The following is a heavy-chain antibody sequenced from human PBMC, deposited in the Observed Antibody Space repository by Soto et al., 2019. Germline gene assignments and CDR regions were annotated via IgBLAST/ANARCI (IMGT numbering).Heavy chain of an antibody. CDR3: AKVVWFGADRGY. CDR1: GFTFSSYA. D-gene: IGHD3-10*01. V-gene: IGHV3-23*01. J-gene: IGHJ4*02. CDR2: ISGSGGST. Sequence: EVQLLESGGGLVQPGGSLRLSCAASGFTFSSYAMSWVRQAPGKGLEWVSAISGSGGSTYYADSVKGRFTISRDNSKNTLYLQMNSVRAEDTAVYYGAKVVWFGADRGYGGQGTLVTVSS.